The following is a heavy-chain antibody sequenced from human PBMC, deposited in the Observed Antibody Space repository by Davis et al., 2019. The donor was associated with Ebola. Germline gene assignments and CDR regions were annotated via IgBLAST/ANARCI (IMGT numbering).Heavy chain of an antibody. CDR2: ISSSSSYI. V-gene: IGHV3-21*01. CDR3: ARAVNYYYYGMDV. Sequence: PGGSLRLSCAASGFTISNYGMSWVRQAPGKGLEWVSSISSSSSYIYYADSVKGRFTISRDNAKNSLYLQMNSLRAEDTAVYYCARAVNYYYYGMDVWGKGTTVTVSS. D-gene: IGHD4-17*01. J-gene: IGHJ6*04. CDR1: GFTISNYG.